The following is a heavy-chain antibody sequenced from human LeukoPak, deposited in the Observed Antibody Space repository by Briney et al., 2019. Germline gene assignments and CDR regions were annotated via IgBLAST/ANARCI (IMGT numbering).Heavy chain of an antibody. CDR1: GGSFSGYY. V-gene: IGHV4-34*01. Sequence: SETLSLTCAVYGGSFSGYYWSWIRQPPGKGLEWIGEINHSGSTNYNPSLKSRVTMSVDTSKNQFSLKLSSVTAADTAVYYCARLPLRYCSGGSCYGWFDPWGQGTLVTVSS. J-gene: IGHJ5*02. CDR3: ARLPLRYCSGGSCYGWFDP. D-gene: IGHD2-15*01. CDR2: INHSGST.